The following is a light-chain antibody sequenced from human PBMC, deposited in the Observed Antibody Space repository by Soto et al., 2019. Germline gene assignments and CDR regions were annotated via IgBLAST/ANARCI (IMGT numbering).Light chain of an antibody. CDR2: AAS. Sequence: DIQMTQSPSSLSASVGDRVTITCRASQSISSYLNWYQQKPGKAPKLLIYAASSLQSGVPSRFSGSGSGTDFTLTISSLQPEDFATYYCQQSYSTLITFGQGRRPEIK. CDR1: QSISSY. J-gene: IGKJ5*01. V-gene: IGKV1-39*01. CDR3: QQSYSTLIT.